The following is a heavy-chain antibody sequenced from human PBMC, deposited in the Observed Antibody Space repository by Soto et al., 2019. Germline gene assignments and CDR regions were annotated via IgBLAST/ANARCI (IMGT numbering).Heavy chain of an antibody. CDR1: GFTVSSNY. V-gene: IGHV3-53*01. Sequence: HPGGSLRLSCAASGFTVSSNYTSWVRQAPGEGLEWVSVIYSVGSTYYADSVRRRFTISRDNSKHTLYLQMKSLRAEDTAVYYCARDPPATRHGMDVWGHGTTGTVSS. J-gene: IGHJ6*02. CDR3: ARDPPATRHGMDV. CDR2: IYSVGST.